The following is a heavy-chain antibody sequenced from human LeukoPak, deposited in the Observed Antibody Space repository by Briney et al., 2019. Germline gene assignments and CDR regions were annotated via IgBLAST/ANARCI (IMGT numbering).Heavy chain of an antibody. CDR1: GGSISSYY. J-gene: IGHJ6*03. CDR2: IYTSGST. D-gene: IGHD4-23*01. Sequence: SETLSLTCTVSGGSISSYYWSWIRQPAGKGLEWIGRIYTSGSTNYNPSLKSRVTMSVDTSKNQFSLKLSSVTAADRAMYYCARREPHGDYGGKIRYYYYMDVWGKGTTITISS. V-gene: IGHV4-4*07. CDR3: ARREPHGDYGGKIRYYYYMDV.